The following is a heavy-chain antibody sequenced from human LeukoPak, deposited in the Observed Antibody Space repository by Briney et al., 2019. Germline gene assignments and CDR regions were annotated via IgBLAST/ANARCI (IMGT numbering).Heavy chain of an antibody. V-gene: IGHV3-23*01. CDR3: APRGIAAY. D-gene: IGHD6-25*01. CDR1: GFTFSNYG. Sequence: GGSLRLSCAASGFTFSNYGMTWVRQAPGKGLEWVSVINYRSGDITYYADSAKGRFTISRDNSKNTVYLEMNNLRVEDTAVYYCAPRGIAAYWGQGTLVTVSS. CDR2: INYRSGDIT. J-gene: IGHJ4*02.